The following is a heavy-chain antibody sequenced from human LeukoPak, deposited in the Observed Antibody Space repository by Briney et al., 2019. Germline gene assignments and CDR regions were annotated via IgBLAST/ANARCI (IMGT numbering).Heavy chain of an antibody. CDR2: INPNSGVT. Sequence: ASVKVSCKASGYTFTGYYMYWVRQAPGQGLEWMGWINPNSGVTNYAQKFQGRVTMTRDTSINTAYMELSRLRSDDTAVYYCARASSGTNFYYYMDVWGKGTTVTISS. CDR1: GYTFTGYY. D-gene: IGHD6-19*01. V-gene: IGHV1-2*02. J-gene: IGHJ6*03. CDR3: ARASSGTNFYYYMDV.